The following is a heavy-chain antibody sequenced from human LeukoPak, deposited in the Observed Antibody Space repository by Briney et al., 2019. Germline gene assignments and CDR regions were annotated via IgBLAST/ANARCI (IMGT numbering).Heavy chain of an antibody. J-gene: IGHJ3*02. Sequence: GGSLRLSCAASGFTFSSYAMSWVRQAPGKGLEWVSAISGSGGSTYYADSVKGRFTISRDNSKNTLYLQMNSLRAEDTAVYYCAKDLMITFGGVIAYDAFDIWGRGTMVTVSS. D-gene: IGHD3-16*02. CDR3: AKDLMITFGGVIAYDAFDI. CDR1: GFTFSSYA. V-gene: IGHV3-23*01. CDR2: ISGSGGST.